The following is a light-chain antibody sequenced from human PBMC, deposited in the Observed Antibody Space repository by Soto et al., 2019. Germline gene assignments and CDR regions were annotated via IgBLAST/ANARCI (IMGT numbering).Light chain of an antibody. V-gene: IGLV3-25*03. CDR2: KDS. CDR3: QSADSSGTPIWV. CDR1: ALPKQY. Sequence: SYELTQPPSVSVSPGQTARITCSGDALPKQYAYWYQQKPGQAPVLVIYKDSERPSGIPERFSGSSSGTTVTLTISGVQAEDEADYYCQSADSSGTPIWVFGGGTKLTVL. J-gene: IGLJ3*02.